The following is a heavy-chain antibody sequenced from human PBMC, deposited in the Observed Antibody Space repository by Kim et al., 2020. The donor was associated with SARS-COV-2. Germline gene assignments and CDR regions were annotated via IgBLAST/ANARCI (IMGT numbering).Heavy chain of an antibody. Sequence: DSVNGRVTISRDNAKNSMYLKMNGLRAEDTALYYCARDLGYGDYGGSFDYWGQGTLVTISS. CDR3: ARDLGYGDYGGSFDY. D-gene: IGHD4-17*01. V-gene: IGHV3-20*03. J-gene: IGHJ4*02.